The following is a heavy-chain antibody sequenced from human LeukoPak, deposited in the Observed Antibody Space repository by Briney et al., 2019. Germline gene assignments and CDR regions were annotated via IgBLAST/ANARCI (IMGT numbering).Heavy chain of an antibody. CDR1: GFTFSSYA. J-gene: IGHJ4*02. CDR3: AKGRGSGSYSGGLAFDY. V-gene: IGHV3-23*01. CDR2: ISGSGGST. Sequence: GGSLRLSCAASGFTFSSYAMSWVRQPPGKGLDWVSAISGSGGSTYYADSVKGRFTISRDNSKNTLYLQMNSLRAEDTAVYYCAKGRGSGSYSGGLAFDYWGQGTLVTVSS. D-gene: IGHD1-26*01.